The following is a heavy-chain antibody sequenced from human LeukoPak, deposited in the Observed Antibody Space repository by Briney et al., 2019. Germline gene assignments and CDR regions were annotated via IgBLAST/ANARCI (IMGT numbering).Heavy chain of an antibody. J-gene: IGHJ4*02. CDR1: GFTFSSYA. CDR2: ISGSGGST. D-gene: IGHD3-22*01. Sequence: GGSLRLSCVASGFTFSSYAMSWVRQAPGKGLEWVSAISGSGGSTYYADSVKGRFTISGDNSKNTLYLQMNSLRAEDTALYYCAKGSYYDSSGSFYFDYWGQGTLVTVSS. CDR3: AKGSYYDSSGSFYFDY. V-gene: IGHV3-23*01.